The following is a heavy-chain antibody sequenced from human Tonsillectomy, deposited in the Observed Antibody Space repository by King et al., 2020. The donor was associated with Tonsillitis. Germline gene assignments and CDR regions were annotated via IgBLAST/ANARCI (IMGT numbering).Heavy chain of an antibody. V-gene: IGHV1-2*02. CDR1: GYTFTDYY. CDR2: VNPNSGGT. Sequence: VQLVESGAEVKKPGASVKVSCRASGYTFTDYYIHWVRQAPGQGLEWMGWVNPNSGGTNFAQEFQGRVTMTRDTSISTAYMELTRLRSDDTAVYYCAREGLAFDSWGQGTLVTVSS. J-gene: IGHJ4*02. CDR3: AREGLAFDS.